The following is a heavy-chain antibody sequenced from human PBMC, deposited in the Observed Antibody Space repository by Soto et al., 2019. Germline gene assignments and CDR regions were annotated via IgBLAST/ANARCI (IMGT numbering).Heavy chain of an antibody. CDR3: AKDMKRGGMTTIHYFDS. D-gene: IGHD4-17*01. Sequence: EVQLVESGGGLVQPGRSLRLSCVASGFTADDYAMHWVRQAPGKGLEWVSGISSNSDTIDYADSVKGRFTISRDNAKNSLFLQMNSLGPEDTAWYYCAKDMKRGGMTTIHYFDSWGQGTLVTVSS. CDR1: GFTADDYA. V-gene: IGHV3-9*02. J-gene: IGHJ4*02. CDR2: ISSNSDTI.